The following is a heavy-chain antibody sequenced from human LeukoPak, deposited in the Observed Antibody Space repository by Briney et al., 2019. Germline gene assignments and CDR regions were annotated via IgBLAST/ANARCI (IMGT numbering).Heavy chain of an antibody. J-gene: IGHJ3*02. V-gene: IGHV1-18*01. D-gene: IGHD6-13*01. CDR1: GFSFTSYA. CDR3: ARDVPSSSWPDAFDI. CDR2: ISAYNGNT. Sequence: GASVKVSCKASGFSFTSYAMNWVRQAPGQGLEWMGWISAYNGNTNYAQKLQGRVTMTTDTSTSTAYMELRSLRSDDTAVYYCARDVPSSSWPDAFDIWGQGTMVTVSS.